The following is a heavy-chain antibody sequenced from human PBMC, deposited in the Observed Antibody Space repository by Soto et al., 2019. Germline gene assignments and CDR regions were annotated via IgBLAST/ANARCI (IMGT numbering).Heavy chain of an antibody. CDR1: GFTFSSYA. Sequence: GGSLRLSCAASGFTFSSYAMHWVRQAPGKGLEWVAVISYDGSNKYYADSVKGRFTISRDNSKNTLYLQMNSLRAEDTAVYYCARLRSNFDWLSGPFDYWGQGTLVTVSS. CDR2: ISYDGSNK. CDR3: ARLRSNFDWLSGPFDY. J-gene: IGHJ4*02. D-gene: IGHD3-9*01. V-gene: IGHV3-30-3*01.